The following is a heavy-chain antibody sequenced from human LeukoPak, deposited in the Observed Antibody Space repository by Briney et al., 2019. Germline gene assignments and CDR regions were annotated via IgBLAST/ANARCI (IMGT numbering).Heavy chain of an antibody. J-gene: IGHJ6*02. D-gene: IGHD3-3*01. CDR1: GFIFSDNY. Sequence: GGSLRLSCAASGFIFSDNYMSWVRQAPGRGLEGVSAISGSGGGTYYADSVKVWFTISRDNSKNTLYLQMNSLRAEDTAVYYCAKDYDFWSGYPYGMDVWGQGTTVTVSS. CDR3: AKDYDFWSGYPYGMDV. CDR2: ISGSGGGT. V-gene: IGHV3-23*01.